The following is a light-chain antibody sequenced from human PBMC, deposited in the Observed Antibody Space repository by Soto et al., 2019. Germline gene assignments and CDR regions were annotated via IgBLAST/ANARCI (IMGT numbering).Light chain of an antibody. CDR3: QHFDNLPPFT. CDR1: QDISNH. V-gene: IGKV1-33*01. CDR2: DAS. J-gene: IGKJ5*01. Sequence: DLQMTQSPSSLSASVGDRVTITCQASQDISNHLNWYQQKPGKAPKLLIYDASNLETGVPSRFSGSGSGTDFTFTISSLQPEDIATYYCQHFDNLPPFTFGQGTRLEIK.